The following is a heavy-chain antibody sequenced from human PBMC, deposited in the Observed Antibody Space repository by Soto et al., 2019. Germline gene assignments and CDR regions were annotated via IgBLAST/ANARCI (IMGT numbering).Heavy chain of an antibody. V-gene: IGHV3-23*01. CDR3: ARAITVTTHPIDY. D-gene: IGHD4-4*01. CDR1: GFTFSSYA. CDR2: ISGSGGST. Sequence: PVRSLRLSCAASGFTFSSYAMSWVRQAPGKGLEWVSAISGSGGSTYYADSVKGRFTISRDNSKNTLYLQMNSLRAEDTAVYYCARAITVTTHPIDYWGQGTLVTVS. J-gene: IGHJ4*02.